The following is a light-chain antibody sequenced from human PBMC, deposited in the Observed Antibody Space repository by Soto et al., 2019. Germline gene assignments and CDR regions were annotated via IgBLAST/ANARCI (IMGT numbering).Light chain of an antibody. J-gene: IGLJ3*02. Sequence: QSALTRPASLSGSPGQSITISCTGTSSDIGSYNYVSWYQQHPGKAPKLMIFDVSYRPSGISDRFSGSKSGNTASLTITGLQPEEEADYYCSSYGASSTLFGGGTKLTVL. CDR1: SSDIGSYNY. V-gene: IGLV2-14*03. CDR2: DVS. CDR3: SSYGASSTL.